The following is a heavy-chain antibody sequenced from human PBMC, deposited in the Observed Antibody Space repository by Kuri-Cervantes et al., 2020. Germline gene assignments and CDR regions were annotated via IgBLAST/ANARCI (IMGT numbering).Heavy chain of an antibody. Sequence: GESLKISCAASGFTFSVYWMSWVRQAPGKGLEWVANIRHDESEKYYVDSVKGRFTISRDNAKSSLYLEMNSLRAEDTAVYYCTFSSGWYLSDAFDIWGQGTMVTVSS. J-gene: IGHJ3*02. CDR1: GFTFSVYW. V-gene: IGHV3-7*01. CDR2: IRHDESEK. CDR3: TFSSGWYLSDAFDI. D-gene: IGHD6-19*01.